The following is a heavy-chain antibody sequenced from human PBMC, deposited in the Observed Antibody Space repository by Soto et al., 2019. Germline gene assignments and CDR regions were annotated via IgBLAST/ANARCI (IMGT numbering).Heavy chain of an antibody. CDR2: IMPIFGRP. V-gene: IGHV1-69*12. D-gene: IGHD2-15*01. Sequence: QVQLVQSGAEVKKPGSSMKVSCKASGGIFSDLAFSWVRQAPGQGPEWMGGIMPIFGRPDYAQKFRGRVTIPAXDXTXKXXVGLSRLTSEGTAVYYCAPWLSTGGLGNYYCGMDAWGQGTTVTVSS. CDR1: GGIFSDLA. J-gene: IGHJ6*02. CDR3: APWLSTGGLGNYYCGMDA.